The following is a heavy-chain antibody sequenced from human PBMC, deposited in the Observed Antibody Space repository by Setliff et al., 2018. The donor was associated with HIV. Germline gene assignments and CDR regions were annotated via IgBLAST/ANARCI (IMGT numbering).Heavy chain of an antibody. Sequence: GESLKISCKASGYSFTNYWIGWVRQMPGKGLEWMGIIYPGDSDPRYSPSFQGQVTISADKSISTAYLQWSSLKASDTAMYYCARPYFHQSSDAFQIWGQGTMVTVSS. CDR3: ARPYFHQSSDAFQI. CDR2: IYPGDSDP. D-gene: IGHD3-22*01. V-gene: IGHV5-51*01. J-gene: IGHJ3*02. CDR1: GYSFTNYW.